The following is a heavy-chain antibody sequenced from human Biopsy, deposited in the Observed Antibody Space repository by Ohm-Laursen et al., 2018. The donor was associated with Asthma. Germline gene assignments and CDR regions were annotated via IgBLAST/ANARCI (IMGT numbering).Heavy chain of an antibody. V-gene: IGHV3-30*03. CDR2: ISYDGFNK. CDR1: GFTFSTYG. J-gene: IGHJ6*02. Sequence: SLRLSCTASGFTFSTYGMHWVRQAPGKGLEWVAVISYDGFNKYYGDSVKGRFTIARDNSKNTVYLQMNSLRAEDTAVYYCASYEVVTAILPMDVWGQGTTVTVSS. D-gene: IGHD2-21*02. CDR3: ASYEVVTAILPMDV.